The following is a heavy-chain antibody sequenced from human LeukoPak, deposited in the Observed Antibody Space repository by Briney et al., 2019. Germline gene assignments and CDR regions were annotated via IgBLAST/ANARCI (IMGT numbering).Heavy chain of an antibody. CDR2: IGGGGGST. CDR1: GFTFSSYA. CDR3: ARDPGEYSSSWYGNWFDP. D-gene: IGHD6-13*01. V-gene: IGHV3-23*01. J-gene: IGHJ5*02. Sequence: GGSLRLSCAASGFTFSSYAMSWVRQAPGKGLEWVSAIGGGGGSTYYADSVKGRFTISRDNSKNTLYLQMNSLRAEDTAVYYCARDPGEYSSSWYGNWFDPWGQGTLVTVSS.